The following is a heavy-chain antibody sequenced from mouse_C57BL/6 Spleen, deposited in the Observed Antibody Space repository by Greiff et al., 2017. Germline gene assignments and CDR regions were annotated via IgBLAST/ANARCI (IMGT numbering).Heavy chain of an antibody. CDR2: FYPGSGST. CDR3: AGGDY. J-gene: IGHJ2*01. V-gene: IGHV1-55*01. Sequence: QVKLQQPGAEFVKPGVLVKTFCKASGYTFISYWITWVQQRPGRGLEWIGDFYPGSGSTNFNESFKSKATLNVDTSSSAAYMQLSSLTSENSALNCGAGGDYWGQDTNLPVSS. CDR1: GYTFISYW.